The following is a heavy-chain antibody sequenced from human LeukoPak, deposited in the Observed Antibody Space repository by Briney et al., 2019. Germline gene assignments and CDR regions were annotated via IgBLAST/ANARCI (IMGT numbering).Heavy chain of an antibody. Sequence: SGPTLVNPTQTLTLTCTFSGFSLSTSGMCVSWIRQPPGKAPEWLARIDWDDDKYYSTSLKTRLTISKDTSKNQVVLTMTNMDPVDTATYYCARIPAYYYDSSGNDYWGQGTLVTVSS. J-gene: IGHJ4*02. CDR1: GFSLSTSGMC. D-gene: IGHD3-22*01. V-gene: IGHV2-70*11. CDR3: ARIPAYYYDSSGNDY. CDR2: IDWDDDK.